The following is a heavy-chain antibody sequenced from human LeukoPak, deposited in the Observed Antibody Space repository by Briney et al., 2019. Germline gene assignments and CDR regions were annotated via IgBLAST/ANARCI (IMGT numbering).Heavy chain of an antibody. J-gene: IGHJ6*02. V-gene: IGHV3-21*01. CDR3: ASRYYGGDYYYYYGMDV. Sequence: GGSLRLSCAASGFTFSSYSMNWVRQAPGKGLEWVSSISSSSGYIYYADSVKGRFTISRDNAKNSLYLQMNSLRDEDTAVYYCASRYYGGDYYYYYGMDVWGQGTTVTVSS. D-gene: IGHD3-10*01. CDR1: GFTFSSYS. CDR2: ISSSSGYI.